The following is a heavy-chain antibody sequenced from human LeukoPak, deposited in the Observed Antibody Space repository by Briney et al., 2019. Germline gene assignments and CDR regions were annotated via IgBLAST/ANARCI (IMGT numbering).Heavy chain of an antibody. CDR3: VRHARDGCNYVEY. CDR1: GGSISSGGYY. J-gene: IGHJ4*02. V-gene: IGHV4-30-2*01. D-gene: IGHD5-24*01. CDR2: IYHSGST. Sequence: SETLSLTCTVSGGSISSGGYYWSWIRQPPGKGLEWIGYIYHSGSTYYNPSLKSRVTIPVDRSKNQFSLKLSSVTAADTAVCYCVRHARDGCNYVEYWGQGALVTVSS.